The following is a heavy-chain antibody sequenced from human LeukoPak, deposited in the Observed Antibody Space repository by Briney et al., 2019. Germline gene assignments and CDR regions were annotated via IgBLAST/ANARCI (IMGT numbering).Heavy chain of an antibody. CDR1: GFAVSSNY. Sequence: GGSLRLSCAASGFAVSSNYMYWVRQAPGKGLEWVSLISSGGTTHYADSVKGRLTISRDNSKNTLYLHMNTLRAEDTAVYYCARKYNSGWWIDCWGQGTLVTVSS. V-gene: IGHV3-53*01. CDR2: ISSGGTT. CDR3: ARKYNSGWWIDC. J-gene: IGHJ4*02. D-gene: IGHD6-19*01.